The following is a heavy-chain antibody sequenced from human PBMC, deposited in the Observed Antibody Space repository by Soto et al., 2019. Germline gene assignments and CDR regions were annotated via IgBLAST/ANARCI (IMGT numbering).Heavy chain of an antibody. CDR1: GFTFSGSA. CDR2: IRSKANSYAT. Sequence: GGSLRLSCAASGFTFSGSAMHWVRQASGKGLEWVGRIRSKANSYATAYAASVKGRFTISRDDSKKTAYLQMNSLKTEDTAVYYCTATWIQLWFQVDYGMDVWGQGTTVTVSS. J-gene: IGHJ6*02. CDR3: TATWIQLWFQVDYGMDV. V-gene: IGHV3-73*01. D-gene: IGHD5-18*01.